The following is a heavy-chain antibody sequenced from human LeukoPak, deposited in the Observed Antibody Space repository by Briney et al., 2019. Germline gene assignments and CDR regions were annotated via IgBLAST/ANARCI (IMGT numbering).Heavy chain of an antibody. J-gene: IGHJ6*03. Sequence: GASVKVSCKAFGYTFTSNYMHWVRQAPGQGPERMGVISPSGGSTTYAQKFQGRVTLTRDMSTSTVYMELSSLRSEDTAVYYCARGPRITLVRGGQWYHYMDVWGKGTTVTISS. CDR1: GYTFTSNY. D-gene: IGHD3-10*01. CDR2: ISPSGGST. CDR3: ARGPRITLVRGGQWYHYMDV. V-gene: IGHV1-46*01.